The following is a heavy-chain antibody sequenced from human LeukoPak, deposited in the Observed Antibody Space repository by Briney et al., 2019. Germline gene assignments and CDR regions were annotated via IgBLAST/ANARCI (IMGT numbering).Heavy chain of an antibody. Sequence: ASVKVSCKASGGTFSSYAISWVRQAPGQGLEWMGRIIPIFGTANYAQKFQGRVTITTDESTSTAYMELSSLRSEDTAVYYCARDLLITYWFDPWGRGTLVTVSS. V-gene: IGHV1-69*05. CDR1: GGTFSSYA. J-gene: IGHJ5*02. CDR3: ARDLLITYWFDP. D-gene: IGHD3-16*01. CDR2: IIPIFGTA.